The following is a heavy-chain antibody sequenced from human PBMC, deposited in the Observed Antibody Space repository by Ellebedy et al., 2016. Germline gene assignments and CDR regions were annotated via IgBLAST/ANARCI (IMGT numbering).Heavy chain of an antibody. CDR2: IYYSGST. D-gene: IGHD4-17*01. Sequence: SETLSLTCTVSGGSISSYYWSWIRQPPGKGLEWIGYIYYSGSTNYNPSLKSRVTISVDTSKNQFSLKLSSVTAADTAVYYCARDQGGYDDKDYGDYAQNYYYYGMDVWGQGTTVTVSS. CDR1: GGSISSYY. CDR3: ARDQGGYDDKDYGDYAQNYYYYGMDV. J-gene: IGHJ6*02. V-gene: IGHV4-59*01.